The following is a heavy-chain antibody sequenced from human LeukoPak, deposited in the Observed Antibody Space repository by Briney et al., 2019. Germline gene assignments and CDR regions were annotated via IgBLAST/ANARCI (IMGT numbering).Heavy chain of an antibody. V-gene: IGHV3-74*01. Sequence: GGSLRLSCAASGFIFSSHWMHWVRQAPGKGLVWVSRINSDGRSTTYADSVKGRFTISRDNVKNTLYLQMNSLRAEDTAVYYCAKDKGESGYFDYWGQGTLVTVSS. CDR3: AKDKGESGYFDY. CDR1: GFIFSSHW. CDR2: INSDGRST. J-gene: IGHJ4*02. D-gene: IGHD1-26*01.